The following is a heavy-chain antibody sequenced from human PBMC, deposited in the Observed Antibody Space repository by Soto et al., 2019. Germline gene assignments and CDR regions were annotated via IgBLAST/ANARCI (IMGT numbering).Heavy chain of an antibody. CDR3: AMDAAVAFRNSYHTDY. Sequence: QVLLVQSGAEVKTPGASVKVSCKASGYTFTGYYMHWVRQAPGQGLEWMGWINPNSGGTNYAQKFQDRVSKTRDACISITYMGLIRLSSDDTGVYYCAMDAAVAFRNSYHTDYRGQGTLGTGSS. CDR1: GYTFTGYY. D-gene: IGHD5-18*01. J-gene: IGHJ4*02. V-gene: IGHV1-2*02. CDR2: INPNSGGT.